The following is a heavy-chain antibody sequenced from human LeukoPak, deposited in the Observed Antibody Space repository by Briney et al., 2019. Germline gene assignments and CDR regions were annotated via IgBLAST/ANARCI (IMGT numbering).Heavy chain of an antibody. CDR1: GFTFDDYA. J-gene: IGHJ6*02. Sequence: GRSLRLSCAASGFTFDDYAMHWVRQAPGKGLEWVSGISWNSGSIGYADSVKGRFTISRDNAKNSLYLQMNSLRAEDTALYYCAKLGYYYDSSGYCTTDCYYYYGMGVWGQGTTVTVSS. CDR2: ISWNSGSI. D-gene: IGHD3-22*01. CDR3: AKLGYYYDSSGYCTTDCYYYYGMGV. V-gene: IGHV3-9*01.